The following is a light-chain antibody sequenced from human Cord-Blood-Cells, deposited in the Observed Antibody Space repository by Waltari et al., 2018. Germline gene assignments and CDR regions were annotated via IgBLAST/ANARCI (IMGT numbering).Light chain of an antibody. CDR3: QQYGSSPLT. CDR1: QSVSSSY. CDR2: GAS. Sequence: EIVLTQSPGTLSLSTGERATLSWRASQSVSSSYLAWYQQKPGQAPRLLIYGASSRATGIPDRFSGSGSGTDFTLTISRLEPEDFAVYYCQQYGSSPLTFGGGTKVEIK. J-gene: IGKJ4*01. V-gene: IGKV3-20*01.